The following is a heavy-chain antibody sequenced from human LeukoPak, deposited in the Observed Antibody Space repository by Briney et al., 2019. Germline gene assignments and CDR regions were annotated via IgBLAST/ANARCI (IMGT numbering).Heavy chain of an antibody. CDR3: ARGSRFGVVERDAVDI. V-gene: IGHV3-48*03. Sequence: GGSLRLSCAASGFTFSSYEMNWVRQAPGKGLEWVSYISSSGSTIYYTDSVKGRFTISRDNAKNPLYLQMNSLRAEDTAVYYCARGSRFGVVERDAVDIWGQGTMVTVSS. J-gene: IGHJ3*02. CDR1: GFTFSSYE. CDR2: ISSSGSTI. D-gene: IGHD3-3*01.